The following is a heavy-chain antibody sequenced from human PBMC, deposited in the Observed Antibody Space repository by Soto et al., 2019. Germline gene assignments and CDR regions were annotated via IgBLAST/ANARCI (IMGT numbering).Heavy chain of an antibody. CDR1: GASFSGYY. CDR2: INHSGST. Sequence: PSETLSLTCAVYGASFSGYYWSWIRQPPGKGLEWIGEINHSGSTNYNPSLKSRVTISVDTSKNQFSLKLSSVTAADTAVYYCASSMVRGVIIWRYFDYWGQGTLVTVSS. V-gene: IGHV4-34*01. D-gene: IGHD3-10*01. J-gene: IGHJ4*02. CDR3: ASSMVRGVIIWRYFDY.